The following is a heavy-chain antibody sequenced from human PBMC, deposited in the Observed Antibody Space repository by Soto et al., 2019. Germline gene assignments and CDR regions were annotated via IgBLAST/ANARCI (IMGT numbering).Heavy chain of an antibody. CDR1: GYSFTSYW. CDR2: IDPSDSYT. D-gene: IGHD6-19*01. V-gene: IGHV5-10-1*01. J-gene: IGHJ4*02. CDR3: ARHEVAVASIDY. Sequence: GESLKISCKGSGYSFTSYWISWVRQMPGKGLEWMGRIDPSDSYTNYSPSFQGHVTISADKSISTAYLQWSSLKASDTAMYYCARHEVAVASIDYWGQGILVTAPQ.